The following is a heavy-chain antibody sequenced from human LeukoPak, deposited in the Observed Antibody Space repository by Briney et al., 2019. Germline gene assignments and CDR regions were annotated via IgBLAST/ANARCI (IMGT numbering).Heavy chain of an antibody. Sequence: PSQTLSLTCTVSGGSISSGSYYWSWIRQPAGKGLEWIGRIYTSGSTNYNPSLKSRVTISVDTSKNQFSLKLSSVTAADTAVYYCARGLHSRWYYFDYWGQGTLVTVSS. D-gene: IGHD6-13*01. J-gene: IGHJ4*02. CDR2: IYTSGST. CDR1: GGSISSGSYY. CDR3: ARGLHSRWYYFDY. V-gene: IGHV4-61*02.